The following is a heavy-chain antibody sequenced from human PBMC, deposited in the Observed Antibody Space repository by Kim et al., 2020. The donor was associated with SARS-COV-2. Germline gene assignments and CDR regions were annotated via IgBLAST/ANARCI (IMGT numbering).Heavy chain of an antibody. CDR3: ARDARYFDWDGMDV. V-gene: IGHV3-33*05. Sequence: GGSLRLSCAASGFTFSSYGMHLVRQAPGKGLEWVAVISYDGSNKYYADSVKGRFTISRDNSKNTLYLQMNSLRAEDTAVYYCARDARYFDWDGMDVWGQGTTVTVSS. J-gene: IGHJ6*02. D-gene: IGHD3-9*01. CDR1: GFTFSSYG. CDR2: ISYDGSNK.